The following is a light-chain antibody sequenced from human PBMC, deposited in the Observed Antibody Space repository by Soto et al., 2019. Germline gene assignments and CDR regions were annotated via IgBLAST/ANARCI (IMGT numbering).Light chain of an antibody. Sequence: QSVLTQPPSVSGAPGQRVTISCTGSSSSIGAGYDVHWYQQLPGTAPKLLIYRNNNRPSGVPDRFSGSKSGTSASLAITGLQAEDEADYYCHSYDSSLSGSVFGGGTKLTVL. V-gene: IGLV1-40*01. CDR3: HSYDSSLSGSV. CDR1: SSSIGAGYD. CDR2: RNN. J-gene: IGLJ3*02.